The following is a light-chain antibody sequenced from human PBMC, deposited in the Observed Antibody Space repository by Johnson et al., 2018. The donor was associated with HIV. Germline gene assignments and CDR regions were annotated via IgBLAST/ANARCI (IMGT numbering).Light chain of an antibody. CDR3: GTWDTSLSARGV. J-gene: IGLJ1*01. CDR1: SSNIGNNY. CDR2: ENN. Sequence: QSVLTQPPSVSAAPGQKVTISCSGSSSNIGNNYVSWYQQLPGTAPKLLIYENNKRPSGIPDRFSGSKSGTSATLGITGLQTGDEADYYCGTWDTSLSARGVFGTGTNVTVL. V-gene: IGLV1-51*02.